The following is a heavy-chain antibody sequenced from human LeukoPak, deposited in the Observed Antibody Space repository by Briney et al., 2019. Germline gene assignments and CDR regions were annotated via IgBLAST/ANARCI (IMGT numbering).Heavy chain of an antibody. V-gene: IGHV3-48*03. J-gene: IGHJ1*01. CDR1: GFIFSSYE. CDR3: ARDKGSDGLDL. Sequence: GSLRLSCVGSGFIFSSYEMNWVRQAPGKGLEWVSYIRGSGTTIYYADSVKGRFTISRDDAKNSLYLQMNSLRAEDTAVYYCARDKGSDGLDLWGQGTLVTVSS. CDR2: IRGSGTTI. D-gene: IGHD3-10*01.